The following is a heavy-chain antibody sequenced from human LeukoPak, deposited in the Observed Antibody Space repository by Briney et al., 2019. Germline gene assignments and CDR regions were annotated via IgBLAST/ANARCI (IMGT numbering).Heavy chain of an antibody. Sequence: SETLSLTCTVSGDSVSGVYWSWIRQPPGKGLEWIGYVYYSGDTNYNPSLKSRVTMSLDTSKNQVSLRLSSVTAADTAVYYCARHPFATPFGYWGRGTLLTVSS. D-gene: IGHD2-15*01. CDR2: VYYSGDT. J-gene: IGHJ4*02. CDR1: GDSVSGVY. CDR3: ARHPFATPFGY. V-gene: IGHV4-59*08.